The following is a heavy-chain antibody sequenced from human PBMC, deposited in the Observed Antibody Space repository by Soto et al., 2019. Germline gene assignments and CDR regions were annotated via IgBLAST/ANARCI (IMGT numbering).Heavy chain of an antibody. CDR3: AKDRITMVRGVRYYYYYYYMDV. Sequence: GGSLRLSCAASGFTFSSYGMHWVRQAPGKGLEWVAVISYDGSNKYYADSVKGRFTISRDNSKNTLYLQMNSLRAEDTAVYYCAKDRITMVRGVRYYYYYYYMDVWGKGTTVTVSS. CDR2: ISYDGSNK. J-gene: IGHJ6*03. CDR1: GFTFSSYG. V-gene: IGHV3-30*18. D-gene: IGHD3-10*01.